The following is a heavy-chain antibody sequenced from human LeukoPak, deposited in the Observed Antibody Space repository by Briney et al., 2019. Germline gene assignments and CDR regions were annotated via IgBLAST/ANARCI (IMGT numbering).Heavy chain of an antibody. V-gene: IGHV3-9*01. CDR3: ARRGPTYYYDSSGPIDY. Sequence: GGSLRLSCVASGFTLDGYAMHWVRQAPGKGLEWVSGISWNSGSIGYADSVKGRFTISRDNAKNSLYLQMNSLRAEDTAVYYCARRGPTYYYDSSGPIDYWGQGTLVTVSS. CDR2: ISWNSGSI. D-gene: IGHD3-22*01. CDR1: GFTLDGYA. J-gene: IGHJ4*02.